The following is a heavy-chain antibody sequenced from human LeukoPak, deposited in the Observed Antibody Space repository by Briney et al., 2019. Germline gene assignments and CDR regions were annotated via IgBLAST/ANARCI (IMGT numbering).Heavy chain of an antibody. Sequence: SETLSLTCAVYGGSFSGYYWSWIRQPPGKGLEWIGEIYHSGSTNYNPSLKSRVTISVDTSKNQCSLKLSSVTAADTAVYYCAREDVDTAMVTKLDYWGQGTLVTVSS. CDR3: AREDVDTAMVTKLDY. J-gene: IGHJ4*02. D-gene: IGHD5-18*01. CDR1: GGSFSGYY. CDR2: IYHSGST. V-gene: IGHV4-34*01.